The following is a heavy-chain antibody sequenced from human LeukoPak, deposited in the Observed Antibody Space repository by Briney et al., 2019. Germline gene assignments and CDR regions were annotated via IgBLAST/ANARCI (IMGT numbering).Heavy chain of an antibody. J-gene: IGHJ4*02. CDR2: ISGSGGST. D-gene: IGHD2-15*01. Sequence: PGGSLRLSCVASGFTFSSYAMSWVRQAPGKGLEWVSAISGSGGSTYYADSVKGRFTISRDNSKNTLFLQMNSLRAEDTAVYYWGKGPKAYCNGGSCFADYWGQGNLVTVSS. V-gene: IGHV3-23*01. CDR3: GKGPKAYCNGGSCFADY. CDR1: GFTFSSYA.